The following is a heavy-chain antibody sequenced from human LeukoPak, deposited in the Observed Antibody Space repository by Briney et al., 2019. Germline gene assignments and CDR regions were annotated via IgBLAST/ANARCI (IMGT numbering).Heavy chain of an antibody. Sequence: PGGSLRLSCAASGFTFSSYAMSWVRQAPGKGLEWVSTISGSGGSTYYADSVKGRFTISRDNSKNTLYLQTNSLRAEDTAVYYCAKDQGELLPTLFDYWGPGTLVTVSS. CDR2: ISGSGGST. D-gene: IGHD1-26*01. V-gene: IGHV3-23*01. CDR1: GFTFSSYA. J-gene: IGHJ4*02. CDR3: AKDQGELLPTLFDY.